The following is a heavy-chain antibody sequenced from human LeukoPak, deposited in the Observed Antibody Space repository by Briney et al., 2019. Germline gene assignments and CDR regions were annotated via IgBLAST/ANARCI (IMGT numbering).Heavy chain of an antibody. CDR2: IWYDGSNK. V-gene: IGHV3-33*08. D-gene: IGHD6-19*01. CDR3: ASIAVAGDYYYYGMDV. J-gene: IGHJ6*02. CDR1: GFTFINYA. Sequence: GGSLRLSCAASGFTFINYAMTWVRQAPGKGLEWVAVIWYDGSNKYYADSVKGRFTISRDNSKNTLYLQMNSLRAEDTAVYYCASIAVAGDYYYYGMDVWGQGTTVTVSS.